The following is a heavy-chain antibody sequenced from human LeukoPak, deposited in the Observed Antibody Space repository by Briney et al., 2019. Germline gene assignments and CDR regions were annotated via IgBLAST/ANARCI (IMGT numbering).Heavy chain of an antibody. CDR2: ISGSGDNT. CDR1: GFTFGSYA. CDR3: AKGSYYDSSGSFYFDY. J-gene: IGHJ4*02. Sequence: PGGSLRLSCAASGFTFGSYAMSWVRQAPGKGLEWVSGISGSGDNTYYADSVKGRFTISRDNSKNTLYVQVNSLGTEDTAAYYRAKGSYYDSSGSFYFDYWGQGTLVTVSS. D-gene: IGHD3-22*01. V-gene: IGHV3-23*01.